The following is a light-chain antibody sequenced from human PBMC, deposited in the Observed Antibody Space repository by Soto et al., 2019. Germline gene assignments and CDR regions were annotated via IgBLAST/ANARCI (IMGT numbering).Light chain of an antibody. CDR2: KAS. Sequence: DIQMTQSPSTLSASVGDRVTITCRASQSISSWLAWYQQKPGKAPKRLIYKASSLESGVPSRFSGSGSGTEFTLTISSLQPDDFATYYCQQQWTFGQGTKVEIK. V-gene: IGKV1-5*03. CDR1: QSISSW. CDR3: QQQWT. J-gene: IGKJ1*01.